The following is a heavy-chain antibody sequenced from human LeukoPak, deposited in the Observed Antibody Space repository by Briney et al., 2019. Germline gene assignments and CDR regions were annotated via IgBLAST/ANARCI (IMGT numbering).Heavy chain of an antibody. CDR2: ISYDGTNK. CDR3: ARERSGAFDY. V-gene: IGHV3-30*15. CDR1: GSTFRSHY. J-gene: IGHJ4*02. Sequence: RRYLRFSRAATGSTFRSHYMPWVRQAPGKGLEWVAIISYDGTNKDYADSVKGRFTISRDNSQNTLFLQMSSLRVEDTAVYYCARERSGAFDYWGQGTLVTVSS. D-gene: IGHD3-10*01.